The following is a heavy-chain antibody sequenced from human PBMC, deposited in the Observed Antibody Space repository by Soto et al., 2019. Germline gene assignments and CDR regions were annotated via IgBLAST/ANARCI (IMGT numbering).Heavy chain of an antibody. V-gene: IGHV5-51*01. D-gene: IGHD4-4*01. CDR2: IYPGDSDT. CDR1: AYNFRTLW. CDR3: ARHISNCRYYYYAMDG. J-gene: IGHJ6*02. Sequence: GDSLKISCKPSAYNFRTLWIAWLRQMPGKGLEWMGIIYPGDSDTRYSPSFQGHVTITVDKSTSTAYLQWNTLKASDTAMYYCARHISNCRYYYYAMDGWGQGTTVTVSS.